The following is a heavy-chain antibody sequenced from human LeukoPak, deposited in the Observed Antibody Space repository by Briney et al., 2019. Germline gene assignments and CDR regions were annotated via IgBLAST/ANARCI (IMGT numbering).Heavy chain of an antibody. CDR2: INSDGSST. J-gene: IGHJ4*02. CDR3: ARGAYYYDSSGYSPSDY. V-gene: IGHV3-74*01. Sequence: GGSLRLSCAASGFNFSDHYMDWVRQAPGKGLVWVSRINSDGSSTSYADSVKGRFTISRDNAKNTLYLQMNSLRAEDTAVYYCARGAYYYDSSGYSPSDYWGQGTLVTVSS. CDR1: GFNFSDHY. D-gene: IGHD3-22*01.